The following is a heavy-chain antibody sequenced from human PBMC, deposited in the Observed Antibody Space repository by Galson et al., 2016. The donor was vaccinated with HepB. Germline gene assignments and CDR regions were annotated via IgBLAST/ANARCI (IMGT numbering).Heavy chain of an antibody. CDR3: VRGLPGHFDGTGYDTVQPYLFDA. V-gene: IGHV4-31*03. CDR2: IFYSGDT. J-gene: IGHJ4*02. D-gene: IGHD3/OR15-3a*01. Sequence: TLSLTCTVSADSVTSGNYYWSWIRQLPGKGLEWIGYIFYSGDTDYNPSLKSRVTMSLDTSKNQFFLKLSSVTAADTAVYYCVRGLPGHFDGTGYDTVQPYLFDAWGQGTLVAVSS. CDR1: ADSVTSGNYY.